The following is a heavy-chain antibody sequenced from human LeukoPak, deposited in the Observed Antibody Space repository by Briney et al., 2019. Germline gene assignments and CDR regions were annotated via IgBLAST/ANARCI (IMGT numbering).Heavy chain of an antibody. CDR3: ARVGGHCTSTSCPPPDY. CDR2: IDTSSRYI. J-gene: IGHJ4*02. CDR1: GFTFSSYN. D-gene: IGHD2-2*01. V-gene: IGHV3-21*01. Sequence: GGSLRLSCAASGFTFSSYNMDWVRQAPGKGLEWVSFIDTSSRYIYQADSVKGRFTISRDNAKSSLFLQMNSLRAEDTAVYYCARVGGHCTSTSCPPPDYWGQGTLVAVSS.